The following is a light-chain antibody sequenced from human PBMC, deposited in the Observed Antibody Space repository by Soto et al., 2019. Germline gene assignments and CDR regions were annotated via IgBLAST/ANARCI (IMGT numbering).Light chain of an antibody. V-gene: IGKV3-20*01. CDR2: GAS. CDR3: QQYGSSGT. CDR1: PSVTNN. J-gene: IGKJ1*01. Sequence: EIVLTQSPATLSLSPGERATLSFRASPSVTNNLAWYQQKAGQAPRLLIYGASTRATGIPDRFSGSGSGTDFTLTISRLEPEDFVVYYCQQYGSSGTFGQGTKV.